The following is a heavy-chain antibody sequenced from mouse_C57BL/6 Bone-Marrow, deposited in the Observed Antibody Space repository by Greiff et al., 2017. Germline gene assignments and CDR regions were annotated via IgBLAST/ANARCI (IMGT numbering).Heavy chain of an antibody. V-gene: IGHV5-9-1*02. CDR3: TRDGGNPVGYYAMDY. CDR2: ISSGGDYI. J-gene: IGHJ4*01. Sequence: EVKLVESGEGLVKPGGSLKLSCAASGFTFSSYAMSWVRQTPEKRLEWVAYISSGGDYIYYADTVKGRFTITRDNARNTLYLQMSSLKSEDTAMYYCTRDGGNPVGYYAMDYWGQGTSVTVSS. D-gene: IGHD2-1*01. CDR1: GFTFSSYA.